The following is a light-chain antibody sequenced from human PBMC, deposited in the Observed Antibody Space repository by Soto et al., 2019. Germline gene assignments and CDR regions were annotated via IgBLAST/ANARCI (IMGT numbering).Light chain of an antibody. Sequence: DIQMTQSPYTLSASVGDRVTITCRASQSISNYLAWYQQKPGKAPKLLIQKASSLESGVSLTFSGNGSGTVFTLTITSRQRDDFATYYCHQYKSQWTFGPGTRV. J-gene: IGKJ1*01. CDR1: QSISNY. V-gene: IGKV1-5*03. CDR2: KAS. CDR3: HQYKSQWT.